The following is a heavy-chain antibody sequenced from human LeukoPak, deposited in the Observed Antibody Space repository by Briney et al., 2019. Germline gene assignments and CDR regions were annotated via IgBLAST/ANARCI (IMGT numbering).Heavy chain of an antibody. V-gene: IGHV1-46*01. D-gene: IGHD1-26*01. CDR2: INPTGGST. CDR1: GYTFTSYY. Sequence: GASVKVSCKASGYTFTSYYMHWVRQAPGQGLEWMGLINPTGGSTGYAQKFQARVTMTRDMSTSTDYMELSSLRSEGTAIYYCARDNSVGDNAWWFDPWGQGTLVTVSS. CDR3: ARDNSVGDNAWWFDP. J-gene: IGHJ5*02.